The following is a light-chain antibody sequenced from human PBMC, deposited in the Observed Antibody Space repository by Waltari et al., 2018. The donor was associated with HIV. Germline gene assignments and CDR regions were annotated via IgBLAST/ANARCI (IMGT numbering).Light chain of an antibody. CDR3: SSYGGGNTVL. CDR1: SSDVGSFKY. V-gene: IGLV2-8*01. Sequence: QSALTQPPSASGSPGQSVTISCTRTSSDVGSFKYVSWYQQHPGKAPKLMIYDVTKWPSGVPDRFSGSKSGNTASLTVSGRQAEEEADYYCSSYGGGNTVLFGGGTRLTVL. J-gene: IGLJ3*02. CDR2: DVT.